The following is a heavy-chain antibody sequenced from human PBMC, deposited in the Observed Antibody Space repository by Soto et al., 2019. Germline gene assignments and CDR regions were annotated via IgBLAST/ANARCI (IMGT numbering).Heavy chain of an antibody. V-gene: IGHV1-2*04. CDR1: GYTFTGYY. D-gene: IGHD3-3*01. CDR3: ARDLSAYYDFWSGYLYPPPSYGMHV. J-gene: IGHJ6*02. Sequence: ASVKVSCKASGYTFTGYYMHWVRQAPGQGLEWMGWINPNSGGTNYAQKFQGWVTMTRDTSISTAYMELSRLRSDDTAVYYCARDLSAYYDFWSGYLYPPPSYGMHVWGQGTTVTVSS. CDR2: INPNSGGT.